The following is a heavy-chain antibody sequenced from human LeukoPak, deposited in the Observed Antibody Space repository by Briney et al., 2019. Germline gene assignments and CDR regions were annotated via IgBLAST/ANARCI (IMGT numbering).Heavy chain of an antibody. CDR2: MNPNSGNT. D-gene: IGHD6-13*01. Sequence: ASVKVSCKASGYTFSSYDINWVRQATGQGLEWVGWMNPNSGNTGYSQKFQGRVTITRDTSASIAYMELSSLRSEDTAVYYCARAGQQLVYGMDVWGQGTTVTVSS. J-gene: IGHJ6*02. CDR3: ARAGQQLVYGMDV. V-gene: IGHV1-8*01. CDR1: GYTFSSYD.